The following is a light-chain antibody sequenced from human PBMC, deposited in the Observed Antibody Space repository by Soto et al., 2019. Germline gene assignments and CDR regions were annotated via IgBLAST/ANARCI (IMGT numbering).Light chain of an antibody. CDR2: SND. CDR1: NANIGNNF. Sequence: QSALTQPPSASGTPGQRVTISCSGRNANIGNNFVCWYQQLPGTAPKLLMYSNDQRPSGVPDRFSGSKSGTSASLAISGLRSEDEADYYCVAWDDSLSGLVFGTGTKLTVL. CDR3: VAWDDSLSGLV. J-gene: IGLJ1*01. V-gene: IGLV1-47*02.